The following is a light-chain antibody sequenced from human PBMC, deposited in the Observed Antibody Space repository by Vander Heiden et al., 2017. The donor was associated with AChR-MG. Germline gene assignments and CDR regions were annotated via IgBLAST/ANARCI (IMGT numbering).Light chain of an antibody. J-gene: IGKJ1*01. CDR3: QQYSTSPWT. CDR2: GAS. V-gene: IGKV3-20*01. Sequence: EIVLTQSPGTLSLSPGERATLSCRASQSVSRDFLAWYQHKAGQAPRLLIHGASSRATGISDRFSGSGSGTDFTLTISRLEPEDFAVYYCQQYSTSPWTFGQGTKVEIK. CDR1: QSVSRDF.